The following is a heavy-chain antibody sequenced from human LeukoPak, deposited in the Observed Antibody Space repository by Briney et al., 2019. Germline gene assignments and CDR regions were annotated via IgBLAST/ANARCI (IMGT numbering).Heavy chain of an antibody. D-gene: IGHD1-26*01. Sequence: SETLSLTCTVSGGSISSYYWSWIRQPPGKGLEWIGYIYYSGSTNYNPSLKSRVTISVDTSKNQFSLKLSSVTAADTAVYYCARSLRGSYSYYGMDVWGQGTTVTVSS. CDR3: ARSLRGSYSYYGMDV. CDR2: IYYSGST. V-gene: IGHV4-59*01. CDR1: GGSISSYY. J-gene: IGHJ6*02.